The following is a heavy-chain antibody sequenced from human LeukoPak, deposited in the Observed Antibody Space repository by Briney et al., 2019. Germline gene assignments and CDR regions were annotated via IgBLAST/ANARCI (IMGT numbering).Heavy chain of an antibody. D-gene: IGHD3-3*01. Sequence: ASVKVSCKASGYTFTSYGISWVRQAPGQGLEWMGWISAYNGNTNYAQKLQGRVTMTTDTSTSTAYMELRSLRSDDTAVYYCARGLGPYYDFWSAPGGSFDYWGQGTLVTVSS. CDR1: GYTFTSYG. CDR2: ISAYNGNT. CDR3: ARGLGPYYDFWSAPGGSFDY. V-gene: IGHV1-18*01. J-gene: IGHJ4*02.